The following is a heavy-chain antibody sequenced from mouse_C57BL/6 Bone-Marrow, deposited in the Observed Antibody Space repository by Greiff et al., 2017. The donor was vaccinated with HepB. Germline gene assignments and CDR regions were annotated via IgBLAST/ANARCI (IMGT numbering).Heavy chain of an antibody. CDR2: IDPEDGDT. Sequence: EVQLVESGAELVKPGASVKLSCTASGFNIKDYYMHWVKQRTEQGLEWIGRIDPEDGDTKYAPKFQGKATITADTPSNTAYLQLSSLTSEDTAVYYCARPYSNPSMDYWGQGTSVTVSS. CDR3: ARPYSNPSMDY. J-gene: IGHJ4*01. D-gene: IGHD2-5*01. V-gene: IGHV14-2*01. CDR1: GFNIKDYY.